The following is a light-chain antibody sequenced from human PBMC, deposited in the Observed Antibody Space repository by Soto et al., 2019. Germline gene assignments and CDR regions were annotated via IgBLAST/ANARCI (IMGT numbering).Light chain of an antibody. V-gene: IGKV3-20*01. Sequence: EIVVTQSPGTLSLSPGEGATLSCRASQSVSSNYLAWYQQKPGQAPRLLIYGASNRATGIPDRFSGSGSGTDFTLTISRLDPEDFAVYYCQQYGSSPWTFGLGTKVEIK. CDR2: GAS. CDR3: QQYGSSPWT. J-gene: IGKJ1*01. CDR1: QSVSSNY.